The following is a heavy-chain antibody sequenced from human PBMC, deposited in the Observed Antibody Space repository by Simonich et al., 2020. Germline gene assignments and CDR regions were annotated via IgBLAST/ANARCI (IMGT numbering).Heavy chain of an antibody. J-gene: IGHJ4*02. CDR2: LYYSGST. CDR3: ARWAYSGSYFDY. V-gene: IGHV4-39*01. Sequence: QLQLQESGPGLVKPSETLSLTCTVSGGSISSSSYYWGWIRQPPGKGLEWIGSLYYSGSTYYNPTLKSRVTISVDTSKNQFSLKLSSVTAADTAVYYCARWAYSGSYFDYWGQGTLVTVSS. D-gene: IGHD6-6*01. CDR1: GGSISSSSYY.